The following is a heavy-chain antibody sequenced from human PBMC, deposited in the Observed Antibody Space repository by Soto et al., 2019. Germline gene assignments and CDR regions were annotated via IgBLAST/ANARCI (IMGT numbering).Heavy chain of an antibody. D-gene: IGHD3-22*01. CDR1: GFTFSSYA. V-gene: IGHV3-64*01. CDR2: ISSYGGST. CDR3: ARDPDSSGYYYFDY. Sequence: EVQLVESGGGLVQPGGSLRLSCAASGFTFSSYAMHWVRQTPGKGLEYVSAISSYGGSTYYANSVKGRFTISRDNSQNTLYLQMGCLRAEDMAVYYCARDPDSSGYYYFDYWGQGTLVTVSS. J-gene: IGHJ4*02.